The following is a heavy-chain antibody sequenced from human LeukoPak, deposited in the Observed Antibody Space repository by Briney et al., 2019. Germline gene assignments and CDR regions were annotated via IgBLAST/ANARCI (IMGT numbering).Heavy chain of an antibody. CDR3: ARVKSSWFFDY. Sequence: GSLRLSCAASGFTVSSNYMSWVRQAPGKGLVWVSVIYSGGSTYYADSVKGRFTISRDNSKNTLYLQMNSLRAEDTAVYYCARVKSSWFFDYWGQGTLVTVSS. CDR1: GFTVSSNY. V-gene: IGHV3-66*01. J-gene: IGHJ4*02. D-gene: IGHD6-13*01. CDR2: IYSGGST.